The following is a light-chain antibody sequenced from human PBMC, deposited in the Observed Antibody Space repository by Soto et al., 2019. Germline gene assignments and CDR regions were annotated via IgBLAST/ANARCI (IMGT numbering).Light chain of an antibody. V-gene: IGKV3-11*01. CDR3: QQRSNWPLT. CDR2: DAS. Sequence: EIVLTQSPATLSLSPGERATLFCRASQSVSSYFAWYQQKPGQAPNLLIYDASNRATGIPARFSGSGSGTDFTITISSLGPEDFAVYYCQQRSNWPLTFGQGTRLEIK. CDR1: QSVSSY. J-gene: IGKJ5*01.